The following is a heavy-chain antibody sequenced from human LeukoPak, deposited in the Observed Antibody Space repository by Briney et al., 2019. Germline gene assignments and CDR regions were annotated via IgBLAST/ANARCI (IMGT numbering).Heavy chain of an antibody. CDR3: AKMPAYYYDSSGYAFHFDY. D-gene: IGHD3-22*01. V-gene: IGHV3-23*01. J-gene: IGHJ4*02. Sequence: PGGSLRLSCAASAFTFSTYAMSWVRQAPGKGLEWVSAISGSGGSTHYADSVRGRLTISRDNSKSTLYLQMNSLRAEDTAIYYCAKMPAYYYDSSGYAFHFDYWGQGTLVTVSS. CDR1: AFTFSTYA. CDR2: ISGSGGST.